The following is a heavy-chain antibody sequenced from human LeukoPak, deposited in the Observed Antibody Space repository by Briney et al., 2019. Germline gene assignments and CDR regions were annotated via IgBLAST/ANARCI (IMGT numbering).Heavy chain of an antibody. Sequence: SETLSLTCTVSGGSISSDCWSWIRQPPGKGLEWIGYTYYSGSTNYNPSLKSRVTISVDTSKNQFSLKLSSVTAADTAVYYCARDRGYCSGGSCYRWFDPWGQGTLVTVSS. J-gene: IGHJ5*02. D-gene: IGHD2-15*01. V-gene: IGHV4-59*01. CDR2: TYYSGST. CDR1: GGSISSDC. CDR3: ARDRGYCSGGSCYRWFDP.